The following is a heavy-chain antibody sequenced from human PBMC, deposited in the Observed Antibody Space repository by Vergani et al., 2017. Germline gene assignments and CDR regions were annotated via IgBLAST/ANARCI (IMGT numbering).Heavy chain of an antibody. V-gene: IGHV3-49*04. Sequence: EVQLVESGGGLVPPGRSLRLSCAASGFPFGDYAMTWVRQAPGKGLEWVAFIRNKAYGGKTEYAESVKGRFTISRDDSTRLAYLQLSSLKTEDTAVYFCSRGLVDSFSYYDYWGQGTLVTVSS. D-gene: IGHD2-15*01. J-gene: IGHJ4*02. CDR3: SRGLVDSFSYYDY. CDR2: IRNKAYGGKT. CDR1: GFPFGDYA.